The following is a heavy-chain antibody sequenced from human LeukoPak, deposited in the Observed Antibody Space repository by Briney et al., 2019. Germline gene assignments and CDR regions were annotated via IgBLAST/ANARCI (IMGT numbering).Heavy chain of an antibody. Sequence: PGGSLRLSCAASGFTFSSYWMHWVRQVPGKGLLWVARINGNGRGSSYGDSLEGRFTISRDNAENTLYLEMNSLGDDDTAVYYCARGSTTVTTKDYFDSWGQGTQVTVSS. V-gene: IGHV3-74*01. CDR2: INGNGRGS. D-gene: IGHD4-17*01. CDR3: ARGSTTVTTKDYFDS. J-gene: IGHJ5*01. CDR1: GFTFSSYW.